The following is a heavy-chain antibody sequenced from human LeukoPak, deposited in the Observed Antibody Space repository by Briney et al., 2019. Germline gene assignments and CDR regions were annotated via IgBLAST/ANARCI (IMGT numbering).Heavy chain of an antibody. Sequence: PSETLSLTCTVSGGSISSGSDYWSWIRQPAGKGLEWIGRIDSSGSTSYNPSLKSRLTISVDTSKNQFSLKLTSVTAADTAVYYCARVEYSSSDFDYWGQGTLVTVSS. CDR1: GGSISSGSDY. CDR3: ARVEYSSSDFDY. J-gene: IGHJ4*02. V-gene: IGHV4-61*02. CDR2: IDSSGST. D-gene: IGHD6-6*01.